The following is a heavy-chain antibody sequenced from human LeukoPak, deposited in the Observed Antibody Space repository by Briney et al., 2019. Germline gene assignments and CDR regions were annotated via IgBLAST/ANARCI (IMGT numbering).Heavy chain of an antibody. D-gene: IGHD2-15*01. CDR3: DRNYIVVVVAAIKRPTYFDY. Sequence: AETLCLTCTASGDSISSSNYYWGWRRQPPGKGLVSIGSMYYSGTTYYNPSLKSRVTISVDTSKNQFSLKLSSVTAADTAVYYCDRNYIVVVVAAIKRPTYFDYWGQGTLVTVSS. CDR1: GDSISSSNYY. J-gene: IGHJ4*02. V-gene: IGHV4-39*01. CDR2: MYYSGTT.